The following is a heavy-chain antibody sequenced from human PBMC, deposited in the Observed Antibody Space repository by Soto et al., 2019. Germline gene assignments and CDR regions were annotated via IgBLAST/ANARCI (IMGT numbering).Heavy chain of an antibody. D-gene: IGHD2-2*01. CDR1: GFTFSSYA. CDR2: ISYDGSNK. V-gene: IGHV3-30-3*01. CDR3: APAPTGLDV. J-gene: IGHJ6*02. Sequence: PGGSLRLSCAASGFTFSSYAMHWVRQAPGKGLEWVAVISYDGSNKYYADSVQGRFTISRDNAKNSLYLQMDSLRVEDTAVYYCAPAPTGLDVWGQGTTVTV.